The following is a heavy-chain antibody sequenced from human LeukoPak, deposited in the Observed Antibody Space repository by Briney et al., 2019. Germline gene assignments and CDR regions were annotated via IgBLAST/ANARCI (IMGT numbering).Heavy chain of an antibody. CDR1: GYAFTGYY. CDR2: INPVTGGT. Sequence: GASVKVSCKASGYAFTGYYIHWLRQAPGQGLEWMGWINPVTGGTKYAQKFQDRVILTRDTSTSTAYMELSRLRFDDTAVYYCARVSQWPDPWGQGSLVTVSS. D-gene: IGHD6-19*01. CDR3: ARVSQWPDP. J-gene: IGHJ5*02. V-gene: IGHV1-2*02.